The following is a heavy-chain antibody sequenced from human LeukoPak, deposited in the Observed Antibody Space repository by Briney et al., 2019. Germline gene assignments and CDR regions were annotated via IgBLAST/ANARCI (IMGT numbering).Heavy chain of an antibody. J-gene: IGHJ6*02. D-gene: IGHD3-10*01. CDR2: ISYSGGT. V-gene: IGHV4-59*01. CDR1: GGSISTYY. CDR3: ARGDVIYPYYYYYGMDV. Sequence: TSETLSLTCTVSGGSISTYYWIWIRQPPGKALEWIGYISYSGGTKYNPSLKGRLTISVDASKDQFSLNLSSVTAADTAVYYCARGDVIYPYYYYYGMDVWGQGTTVTVSS.